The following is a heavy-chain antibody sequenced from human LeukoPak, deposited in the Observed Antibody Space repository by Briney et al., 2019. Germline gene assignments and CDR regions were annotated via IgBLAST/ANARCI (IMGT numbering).Heavy chain of an antibody. CDR2: FDPEDGET. J-gene: IGHJ4*02. CDR3: AILGWELSSPDY. D-gene: IGHD1-26*01. CDR1: GYTLTELS. V-gene: IGHV1-24*01. Sequence: ASVKVSCKVSGYTLTELSMHWVRQAPGKGLEWMGGFDPEDGETIYAQKFQGRVTMTEDTSTDTAYMELSSLRSEDTAVYYCAILGWELSSPDYWGQGTLVTVSS.